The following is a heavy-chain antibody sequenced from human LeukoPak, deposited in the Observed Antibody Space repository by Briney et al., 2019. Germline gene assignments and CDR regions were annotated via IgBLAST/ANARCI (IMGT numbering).Heavy chain of an antibody. V-gene: IGHV3-7*03. CDR3: AKDGEGLYYDILTGYYTAYYFDY. J-gene: IGHJ4*02. CDR1: GFPFSTFW. D-gene: IGHD3-9*01. CDR2: INQDGSEE. Sequence: PGGSLRLSCAVSGFPFSTFWMSWVRQAPGKGLEWVANINQDGSEEYYVDSVRGRFAISRDNAKNSLYLQMNSLRAEDTAVYYCAKDGEGLYYDILTGYYTAYYFDYWGQGTLVTVSS.